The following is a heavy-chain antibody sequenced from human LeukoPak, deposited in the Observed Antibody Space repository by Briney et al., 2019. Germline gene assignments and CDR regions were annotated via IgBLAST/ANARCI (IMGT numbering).Heavy chain of an antibody. D-gene: IGHD7-27*01. V-gene: IGHV3-66*03. CDR2: IYNTGST. CDR1: GGSISSGDYY. J-gene: IGHJ4*02. CDR3: ARDSPGDLWDY. Sequence: LSLTCTVSGGSISSGDYYWSWIRQPPGKGLEWVSNIYNTGSTNYADSVKGRFTISRDNSKNTLYLQMNSLRAEDTAVYYCARDSPGDLWDYWGQGTLVTVSS.